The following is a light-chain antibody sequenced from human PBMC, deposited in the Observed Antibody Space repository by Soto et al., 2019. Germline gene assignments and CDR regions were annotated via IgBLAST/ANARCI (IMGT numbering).Light chain of an antibody. Sequence: QSVLTQPPSASGTPGQRVTISCSGSISNIGSNTVNWYQQLPGAAPKLLIYTNNQRPSGVPDRFSGSKSGTSASLAISGLLSEDDADYYCASCDTSLDGLYVFGTGTKVTVL. CDR1: ISNIGSNT. V-gene: IGLV1-44*01. CDR3: ASCDTSLDGLYV. J-gene: IGLJ1*01. CDR2: TNN.